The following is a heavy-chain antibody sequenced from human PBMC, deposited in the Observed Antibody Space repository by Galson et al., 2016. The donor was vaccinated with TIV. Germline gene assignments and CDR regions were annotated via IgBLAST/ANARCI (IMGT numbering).Heavy chain of an antibody. J-gene: IGHJ4*02. V-gene: IGHV3-23*01. CDR1: GFRFNEYE. Sequence: SLRLSCAASGFRFNEYEMSWVRQAPGKGLEWVSALSGGATNTYYSDSVKGRFTISRDNSQNKVFLEMDSLRVDDTAVYYCAKDRGYFEGLDHWGPGTLVTVSS. CDR2: LSGGATNT. D-gene: IGHD6-25*01. CDR3: AKDRGYFEGLDH.